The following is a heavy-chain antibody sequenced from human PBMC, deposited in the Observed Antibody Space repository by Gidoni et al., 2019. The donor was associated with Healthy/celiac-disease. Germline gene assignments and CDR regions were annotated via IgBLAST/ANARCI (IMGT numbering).Heavy chain of an antibody. CDR1: GFTFSSYA. CDR3: AKTYSGGYSAYLYFDY. D-gene: IGHD3-22*01. V-gene: IGHV3-23*01. J-gene: IGHJ4*02. CDR2: ISGSGGST. Sequence: EVQLLESGGGLVQPGGSLRLSCAASGFTFSSYAMSWVRQAPGKGLEWVSAISGSGGSTYYTDSVKGRFTISRDNSKNTLYLQMNSLRAEDTAVYYCAKTYSGGYSAYLYFDYWGQGTLVTVSS.